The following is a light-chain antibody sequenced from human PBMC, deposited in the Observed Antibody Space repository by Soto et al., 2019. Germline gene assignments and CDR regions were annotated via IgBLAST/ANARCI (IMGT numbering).Light chain of an antibody. Sequence: PASVSVSPGQSITISCTGTSSDVGGYNYVCWYQLHPGKSPKLMFYEVSNRPSGVSHRFSVSKSCNTASLTISGLQAEYEADYYCTSYTSGXAYVCGTGTKV. J-gene: IGLJ1*01. CDR3: TSYTSGXAYV. V-gene: IGLV2-14*01. CDR1: SSDVGGYNY. CDR2: EVS.